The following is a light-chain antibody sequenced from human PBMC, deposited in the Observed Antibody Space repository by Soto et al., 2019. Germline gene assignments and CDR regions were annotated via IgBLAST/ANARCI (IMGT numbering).Light chain of an antibody. CDR2: AAS. CDR1: QSVSHY. CDR3: QQSFSTPWT. J-gene: IGKJ1*01. V-gene: IGKV1-39*01. Sequence: DVQVTQPPSSLSASVGDRVTITCRASQSVSHYLTWYQQQAGKVPRLLIYAASSLQSGIPSRFSGSGSGTDFTLTISSLQPEDFATYYCQQSFSTPWTFGQGTKVDIK.